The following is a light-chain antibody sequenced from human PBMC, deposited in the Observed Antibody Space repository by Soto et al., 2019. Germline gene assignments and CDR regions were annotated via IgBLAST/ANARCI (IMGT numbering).Light chain of an antibody. CDR3: QQDGNSPYT. J-gene: IGKJ2*01. V-gene: IGKV3-20*01. Sequence: EIVLTQSPGTLSLSPGERATLSCRASHSVSSTYLAWYQQKPGQAPRLLIYGASRRATGIPDRFSGSGSGTDFTLTISRLEPEDFAVYYCQQDGNSPYTFGQGTKLEIK. CDR1: HSVSSTY. CDR2: GAS.